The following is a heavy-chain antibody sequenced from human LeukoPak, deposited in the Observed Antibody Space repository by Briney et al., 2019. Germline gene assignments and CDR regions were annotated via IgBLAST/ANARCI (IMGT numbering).Heavy chain of an antibody. CDR2: INPNSGGT. Sequence: VASVKVSCKASGYTFTGYYMHWVRQAPGQGLEWMGWINPNSGGTNYAQKFQGRVTMTRDTSISTAYMELSRLRSDDTAVYYCARVESWEHSGSSQDAFDIWGQGTMVTVSS. V-gene: IGHV1-2*02. J-gene: IGHJ3*02. CDR1: GYTFTGYY. D-gene: IGHD1-26*01. CDR3: ARVESWEHSGSSQDAFDI.